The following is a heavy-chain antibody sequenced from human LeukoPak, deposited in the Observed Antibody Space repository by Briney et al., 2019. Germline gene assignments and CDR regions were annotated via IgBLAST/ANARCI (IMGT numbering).Heavy chain of an antibody. CDR2: MNPNSGNT. D-gene: IGHD3-3*01. Sequence: VASVKVSCEASGYTFTSYDINWVRQATGQGLEWMGWMNPNSGNTGYAQKFQGRVTMTRNTSISTAYMELSSLRSEDTAVYYCARQPISGYYYGMDVWGQGTTVTVSS. J-gene: IGHJ6*02. CDR1: GYTFTSYD. CDR3: ARQPISGYYYGMDV. V-gene: IGHV1-8*01.